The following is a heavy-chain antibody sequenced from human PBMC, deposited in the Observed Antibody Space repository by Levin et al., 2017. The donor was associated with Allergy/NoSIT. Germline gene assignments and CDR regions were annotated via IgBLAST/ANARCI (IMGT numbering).Heavy chain of an antibody. J-gene: IGHJ4*02. CDR1: GFTFINVW. V-gene: IGHV3-15*01. CDR2: VKSQGAGGSA. Sequence: GGSLRLSCAASGFTFINVWMSWVRQAPGKGLEWVGGVKSQGAGGSADDAVPGKGRFSDSRDDSENTLYLRMNSLRPEDTAVYYCTSKPHFDYWGQGTLVTVSS. CDR3: TSKPHFDY.